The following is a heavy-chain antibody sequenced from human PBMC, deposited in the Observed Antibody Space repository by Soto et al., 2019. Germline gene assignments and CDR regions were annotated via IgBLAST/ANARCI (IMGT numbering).Heavy chain of an antibody. CDR1: GFTFSTYW. J-gene: IGHJ4*02. CDR2: IHGAGSST. V-gene: IGHV3-74*01. Sequence: EVHLVESGGGLVQPGGSLRLSCAASGFTFSTYWMHWVRQAPGKGLVWVSRIHGAGSSTSYADSVKGRFTISRDNAKSTLYLQMNSLRAEDTAVYYCARGIPARDATTHDYWGQGTLVTVSS. D-gene: IGHD2-2*01. CDR3: ARGIPARDATTHDY.